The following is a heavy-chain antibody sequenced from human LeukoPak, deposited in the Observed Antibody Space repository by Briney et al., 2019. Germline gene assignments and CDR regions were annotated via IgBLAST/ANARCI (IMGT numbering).Heavy chain of an antibody. V-gene: IGHV3-23*01. CDR2: ISNSGDHT. D-gene: IGHD5-12*01. CDR1: GFTFSSYG. Sequence: GGSLRLSCAASGFTFSSYGMNWVRQAPGKGLEWVSAISNSGDHTYYADSVKGRFTISRDNSKNTLYLLMSSLRAEDTAVYYCAKTYSGYDGVDYWGQGTLVTVSS. CDR3: AKTYSGYDGVDY. J-gene: IGHJ4*02.